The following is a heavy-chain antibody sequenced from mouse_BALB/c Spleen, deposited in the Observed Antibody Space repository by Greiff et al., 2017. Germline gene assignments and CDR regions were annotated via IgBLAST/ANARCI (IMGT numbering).Heavy chain of an antibody. Sequence: EVQRVESGGGLVKPGGSLKLSCAASGFTFSSYAMSWVRQTPEKRLEWVASISSGGSTYYPDSVKGRFTISRDNARNILYLQMSSLRSEDTAMYYCARDDYRFAYWGQGTLVTVSA. CDR3: ARDDYRFAY. D-gene: IGHD2-4*01. CDR2: ISSGGST. V-gene: IGHV5-6-5*01. CDR1: GFTFSSYA. J-gene: IGHJ3*01.